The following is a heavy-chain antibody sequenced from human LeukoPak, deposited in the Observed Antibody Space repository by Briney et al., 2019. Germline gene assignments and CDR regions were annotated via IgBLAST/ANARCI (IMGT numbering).Heavy chain of an antibody. CDR3: ARLLYYGSGSYYSLGY. J-gene: IGHJ4*02. CDR2: IYPGDSDT. V-gene: IGHV5-51*01. D-gene: IGHD3-10*01. CDR1: GYSFTSYW. Sequence: GESLKISCKGSGYSFTSYWIGWVRQMPGKGLEWIGIIYPGDSDTRYSPSFQGQVAISADKSISTAYLQWSSLKASDTAMYYCARLLYYGSGSYYSLGYWGQGTLVTVSS.